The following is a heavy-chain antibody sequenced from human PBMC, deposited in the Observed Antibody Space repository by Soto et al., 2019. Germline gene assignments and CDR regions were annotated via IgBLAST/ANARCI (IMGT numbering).Heavy chain of an antibody. CDR3: ARDVRKIFGVVIGPFDI. J-gene: IGHJ3*02. Sequence: ASVKVSCKASGYTFTSYGISWVRQAPGQGLEWMGWISAYNGNTNYAQKLQGRVTMTTDTSTSTAYMELRSLRSDDTAVYYCARDVRKIFGVVIGPFDIWGQGTMVTVSS. CDR2: ISAYNGNT. V-gene: IGHV1-18*01. CDR1: GYTFTSYG. D-gene: IGHD3-3*01.